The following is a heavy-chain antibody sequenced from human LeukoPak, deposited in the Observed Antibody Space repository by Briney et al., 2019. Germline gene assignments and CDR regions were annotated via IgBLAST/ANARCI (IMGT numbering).Heavy chain of an antibody. Sequence: SETLSLTCTVCGGYINNYYWRWLREPRGGGLEWIGYIYFSGSTNYNPSLKSRVTISADTSKNQFSLKLSSVTAADTAAYYCGRIPHSRYTLSGSFPDDWGQVTLVT. V-gene: IGHV4-59*12. CDR2: IYFSGST. CDR1: GGYINNYY. D-gene: IGHD3-16*02. CDR3: GRIPHSRYTLSGSFPDD. J-gene: IGHJ4*02.